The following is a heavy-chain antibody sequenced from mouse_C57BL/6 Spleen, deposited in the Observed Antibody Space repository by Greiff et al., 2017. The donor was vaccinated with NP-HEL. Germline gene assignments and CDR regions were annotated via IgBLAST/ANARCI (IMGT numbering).Heavy chain of an antibody. J-gene: IGHJ4*01. CDR1: GYTFTDYY. Sequence: EVQLQQSGLELVKPGASVKISCKASGYTFTDYYMNWVKQSHGKSLEWIGDINPNNGGTSYNQKFKGKATLTVDKSSSTAYMELRSLTSEDSAVYYCARGKAGFSLYYYAMDYWGQGTSVTVSS. CDR2: INPNNGGT. CDR3: ARGKAGFSLYYYAMDY. D-gene: IGHD2-2*01. V-gene: IGHV1-26*01.